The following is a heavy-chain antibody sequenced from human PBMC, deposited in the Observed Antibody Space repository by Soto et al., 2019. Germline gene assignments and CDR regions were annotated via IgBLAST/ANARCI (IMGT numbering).Heavy chain of an antibody. CDR1: GCTFTSYD. CDR3: ARGQGITIFGVVITPTNFDY. D-gene: IGHD3-3*01. Sequence: QVQLVQSGAEVKKPGASVKVSCKASGCTFTSYDINWVRQATGQGLEWMGWMNPNSGNTGYAQKFQGRVTMTRNTSISTAYMELSSLRSEDTAVYYCARGQGITIFGVVITPTNFDYWGQGTLVTVSS. V-gene: IGHV1-8*01. CDR2: MNPNSGNT. J-gene: IGHJ4*02.